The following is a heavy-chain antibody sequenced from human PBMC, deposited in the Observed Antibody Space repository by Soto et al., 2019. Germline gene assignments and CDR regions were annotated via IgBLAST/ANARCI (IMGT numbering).Heavy chain of an antibody. Sequence: SETLSLTCTVSGASISSYYWSWIRQPAGKGLEWIGRIYTSGSTNYNPSLKSRVTMSVDTSKNQFSLKLSSVTAADTAVYYCARDTYDFSSGLRRAGNWFDPWGQGTLVTVSS. CDR2: IYTSGST. CDR1: GASISSYY. CDR3: ARDTYDFSSGLRRAGNWFDP. D-gene: IGHD3-3*01. J-gene: IGHJ5*02. V-gene: IGHV4-4*07.